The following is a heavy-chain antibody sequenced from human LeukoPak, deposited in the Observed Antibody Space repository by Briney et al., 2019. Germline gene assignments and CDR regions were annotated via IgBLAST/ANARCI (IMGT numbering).Heavy chain of an antibody. CDR1: GFTFTNYA. CDR3: AKVVAAAGTPHFDY. V-gene: IGHV3-23*01. Sequence: PGGSLRLSCAASGFTFTNYAMSWVRQAPGKGLEWVSAISGSGGSTYYADSVKGRFTISRDNSKNTLYLQMNSLRAEDTAVYYCAKVVAAAGTPHFDYWGQGTLVTVSS. J-gene: IGHJ4*02. CDR2: ISGSGGST. D-gene: IGHD6-13*01.